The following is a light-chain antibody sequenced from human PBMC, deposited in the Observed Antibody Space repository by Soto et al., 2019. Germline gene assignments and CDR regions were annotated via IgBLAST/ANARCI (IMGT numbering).Light chain of an antibody. CDR3: QQSYSTPWT. J-gene: IGKJ1*01. CDR1: QSITNY. CDR2: AAS. V-gene: IGKV1-39*01. Sequence: DILMTQSPSSLSASVGDRVTITCRASQSITNYLNWYQQKPGKAPKLLIYAASSLQSGVPSRFSGSESGTDFTLSISSLQPEDFATYYCQQSYSTPWTFGQGTKVEIK.